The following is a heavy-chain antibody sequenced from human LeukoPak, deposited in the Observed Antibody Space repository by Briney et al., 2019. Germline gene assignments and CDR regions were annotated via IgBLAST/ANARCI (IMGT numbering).Heavy chain of an antibody. CDR2: TNPNSGNT. Sequence: ASVKVSCKASGYTFTSYDINWVRQATGQGLEWMGWTNPNSGNTGYAQKFQGRVTITRNTSISTAYMELSSLRSEDTAVYYCARGQEQWEPASYWGQGTLVTVSS. CDR3: ARGQEQWEPASY. D-gene: IGHD1-26*01. CDR1: GYTFTSYD. J-gene: IGHJ4*02. V-gene: IGHV1-8*03.